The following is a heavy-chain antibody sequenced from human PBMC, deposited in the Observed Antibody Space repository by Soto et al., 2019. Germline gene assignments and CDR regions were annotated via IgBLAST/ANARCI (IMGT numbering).Heavy chain of an antibody. D-gene: IGHD6-19*01. Sequence: ASVKVSCKASGGTFSSYTISWVRQAPGQGLEWMGRIIPILGIANYAQKFQGRVTITADKSTGTAYMELSSLRSEDTAVYYCARGRASSGWYGPHFDYWGQGTLVTVSS. V-gene: IGHV1-69*02. CDR2: IIPILGIA. CDR1: GGTFSSYT. J-gene: IGHJ4*02. CDR3: ARGRASSGWYGPHFDY.